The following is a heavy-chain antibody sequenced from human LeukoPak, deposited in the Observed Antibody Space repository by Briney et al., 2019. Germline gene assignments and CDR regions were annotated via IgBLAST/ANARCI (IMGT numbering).Heavy chain of an antibody. CDR3: AKDQTYYYDSSGYW. D-gene: IGHD3-22*01. CDR1: GFTFSSYS. V-gene: IGHV3-48*01. J-gene: IGHJ4*02. CDR2: ISSSSSTI. Sequence: GGSLRLSCAASGFTFSSYSMNWVRQAPGKGLEWVSYISSSSSTIYYADSVKGRFTISRDNAKNSLYLQMNSLRAEDTAVYYCAKDQTYYYDSSGYWWGQGTLVTVSS.